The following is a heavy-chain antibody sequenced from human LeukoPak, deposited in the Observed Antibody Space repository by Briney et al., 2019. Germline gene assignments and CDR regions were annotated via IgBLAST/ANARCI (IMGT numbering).Heavy chain of an antibody. Sequence: GGSLRLSCVVSGIPFSDYYMNWIRQAPGKGLEWISYISSSSSYTDYADSVKGRFTISRDNAKSALYLQLNSLRLEDTAVYCAAGTAAEFWGQGTLVNVSS. V-gene: IGHV3-11*03. J-gene: IGHJ4*02. CDR1: GIPFSDYY. D-gene: IGHD6-25*01. CDR2: ISSSSSYT. CDR3: AGTAAEF.